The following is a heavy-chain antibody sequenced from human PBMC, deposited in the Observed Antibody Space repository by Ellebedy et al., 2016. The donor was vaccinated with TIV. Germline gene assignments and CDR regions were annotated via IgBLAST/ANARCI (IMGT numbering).Heavy chain of an antibody. CDR1: GFTISSHA. V-gene: IGHV3-23*01. D-gene: IGHD3-10*01. J-gene: IGHJ4*02. Sequence: GESLKISXAASGFTISSHAMSWVRQAPGKGLEWVSAISGSGDSTAHADSVKGRFTISRDNSKNTLYLQMNSLRAEDTAVYYCAKKYYYGSGSYYDVLDYWGQGTLVTVSS. CDR2: ISGSGDST. CDR3: AKKYYYGSGSYYDVLDY.